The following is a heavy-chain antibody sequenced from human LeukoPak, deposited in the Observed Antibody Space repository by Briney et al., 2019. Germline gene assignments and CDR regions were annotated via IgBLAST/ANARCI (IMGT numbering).Heavy chain of an antibody. CDR1: GYTFSSYS. D-gene: IGHD4-17*01. Sequence: ASVKVSCKASGYTFSSYSISWVRQAPGQGLEWMGWISGYNGDTKYGQKFQGRVTMTTDTSTSTAYMELSSLRSEDTAVYYCARGPTVTTRPYYFDYWGQGTLVTVSS. CDR2: ISGYNGDT. J-gene: IGHJ4*02. V-gene: IGHV1-18*01. CDR3: ARGPTVTTRPYYFDY.